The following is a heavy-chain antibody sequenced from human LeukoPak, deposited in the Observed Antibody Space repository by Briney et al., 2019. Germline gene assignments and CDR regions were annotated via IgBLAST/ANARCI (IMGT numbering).Heavy chain of an antibody. CDR2: ITGSGGST. CDR1: GFTFSNYA. D-gene: IGHD3-9*01. Sequence: GASLRLSCAASGFTFSNYAMSWVRQAPGKGLEWVSAITGSGGSTWYADSVKGHFTISRQFQEHAVSANEQPGSRGHGRIFCTKWGDYDGLTGYYDSDCWGQGTLVTVSS. CDR3: TKWGDYDGLTGYYDSDC. V-gene: IGHV3-23*01. J-gene: IGHJ4*02.